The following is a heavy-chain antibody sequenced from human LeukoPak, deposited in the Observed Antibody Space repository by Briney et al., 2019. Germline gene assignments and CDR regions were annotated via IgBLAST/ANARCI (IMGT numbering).Heavy chain of an antibody. CDR1: GSTFINYA. Sequence: GGSLRLSCTASGSTFINYAVSWVRQPPGKGLEWVSTINANSGTTSYAASVRGRFTISRDNSKNTLYLQLNTLRADDTATYSCARPISGGLAVTADWFHPWGQGTLVVVSS. D-gene: IGHD6-19*01. CDR3: ARPISGGLAVTADWFHP. J-gene: IGHJ5*01. V-gene: IGHV3-23*01. CDR2: INANSGTT.